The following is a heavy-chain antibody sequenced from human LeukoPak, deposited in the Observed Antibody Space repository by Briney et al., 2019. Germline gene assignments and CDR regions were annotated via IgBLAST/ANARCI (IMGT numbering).Heavy chain of an antibody. CDR2: IYYSGST. D-gene: IGHD3-9*01. Sequence: SETLSLTCTVSGGSITSQYLSWIRQPPGKGLEWIGYIYYSGSTNYNPSLKSRVTISVDTSKNQFSLKLTSVTAADTAVYYCARGTFPGYDVLTRLNIYFQYLDVWGKGTTVTVSS. CDR1: GGSITSQY. J-gene: IGHJ6*03. CDR3: ARGTFPGYDVLTRLNIYFQYLDV. V-gene: IGHV4-59*11.